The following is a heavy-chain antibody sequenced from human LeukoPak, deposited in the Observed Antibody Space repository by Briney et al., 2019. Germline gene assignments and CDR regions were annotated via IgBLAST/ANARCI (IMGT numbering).Heavy chain of an antibody. CDR1: GGSFKDNY. D-gene: IGHD3-3*01. CDR3: ARVPLRFLEPFDN. CDR2: INHSGTT. J-gene: IGHJ4*02. Sequence: PSETLSLTCAVSGGSFKDNYWSWIRQPPGKGLEWIGEINHSGTTNYNPSLKSRVTMSLDTSKNQLSLKLNSVTAADTAVYYCARVPLRFLEPFDNWGQGTLVTVSS. V-gene: IGHV4-34*01.